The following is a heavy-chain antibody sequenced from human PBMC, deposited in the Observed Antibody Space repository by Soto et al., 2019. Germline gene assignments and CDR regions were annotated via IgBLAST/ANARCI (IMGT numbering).Heavy chain of an antibody. Sequence: GESLKISCKGSGYSFTSYWISWVRQMPGKGLEWMGRIDPSDSYTNYSPSFQGHVTISADKSISTAYLQWSSLKASDTAMYYCARQAGGDCSSTSCYTPWFDPWGQGTLVTVS. CDR3: ARQAGGDCSSTSCYTPWFDP. CDR2: IDPSDSYT. CDR1: GYSFTSYW. V-gene: IGHV5-10-1*01. D-gene: IGHD2-2*02. J-gene: IGHJ5*02.